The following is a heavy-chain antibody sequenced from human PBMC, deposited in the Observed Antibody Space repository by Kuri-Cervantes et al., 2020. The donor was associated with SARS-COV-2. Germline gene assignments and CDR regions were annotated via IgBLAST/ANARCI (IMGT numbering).Heavy chain of an antibody. CDR3: ARGSSPFDY. CDR2: INTNTGNP. CDR1: GYTFTSYA. D-gene: IGHD6-6*01. Sequence: GESLKISCKASGYTFTSYAMNWVRQAPGQGLEWMGWINTNTGNPTYAQGFTGRFVFSLDTSVGTAYLQISSLKAEDTAVYYCARGSSPFDYWGQGTLVTVSS. J-gene: IGHJ4*02. V-gene: IGHV7-4-1*02.